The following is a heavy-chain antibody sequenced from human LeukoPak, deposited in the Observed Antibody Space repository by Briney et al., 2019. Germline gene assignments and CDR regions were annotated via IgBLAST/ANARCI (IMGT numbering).Heavy chain of an antibody. J-gene: IGHJ3*02. Sequence: PSETLSLTCTVSGGSISSYYWSWIRQPPGKGLEWIGYIYYSGSTNYNPFLKSRVTISVDTSKNQFSLKLSSVTAADTAVYYCAGGIEELTFDIWGQGTMVTVSS. CDR2: IYYSGST. V-gene: IGHV4-59*01. D-gene: IGHD2-15*01. CDR1: GGSISSYY. CDR3: AGGIEELTFDI.